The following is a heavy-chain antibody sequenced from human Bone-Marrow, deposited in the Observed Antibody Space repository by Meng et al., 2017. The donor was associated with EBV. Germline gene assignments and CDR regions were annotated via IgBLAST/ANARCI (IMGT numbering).Heavy chain of an antibody. J-gene: IGHJ4*02. CDR1: GFTFSSYS. CDR3: ASYYYDSSGYYHFDY. D-gene: IGHD3-22*01. V-gene: IGHV3-21*01. CDR2: ISSSSSYI. Sequence: EVQLVESGGGLVKPGGSLRHSCAASGFTFSSYSMNWVRQAPGKGLEWVSSISSSSSYIYYADSVKGRFTISRDNAKNTLYLQMNSLRAEDTAVYYCASYYYDSSGYYHFDYWGQGTLVTVSS.